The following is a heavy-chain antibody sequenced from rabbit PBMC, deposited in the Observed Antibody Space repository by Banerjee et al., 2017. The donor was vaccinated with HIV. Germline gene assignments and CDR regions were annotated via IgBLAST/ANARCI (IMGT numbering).Heavy chain of an antibody. J-gene: IGHJ4*01. CDR1: GFSFTNKYV. Sequence: QEQLEESGGDLVKPEGSLTLTCTASGFSFTNKYVMCWVRQAPGKGLEWIACINTSTGNTVYASWAKGRFTISKTSSTTVTLQMTSLTAADTATYFCARDRGVMPAFNLWGQGTLVTVS. CDR3: ARDRGVMPAFNL. V-gene: IGHV1S45*01. CDR2: INTSTGNT.